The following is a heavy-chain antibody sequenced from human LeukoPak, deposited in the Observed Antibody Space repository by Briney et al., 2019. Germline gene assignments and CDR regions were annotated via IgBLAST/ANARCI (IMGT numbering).Heavy chain of an antibody. V-gene: IGHV3-7*01. D-gene: IGHD2-15*01. CDR1: GFTFSSYW. Sequence: GGSLRLSCAASGFTFSSYWMSWVRQAPGKGLEWVANIKQDGSEKYYVDSVKGRFTISRDNAKNSLYLQMNSLRAEDTAVYYCSGAVVENAFDIWGQGTMVTVSS. CDR3: SGAVVENAFDI. J-gene: IGHJ3*02. CDR2: IKQDGSEK.